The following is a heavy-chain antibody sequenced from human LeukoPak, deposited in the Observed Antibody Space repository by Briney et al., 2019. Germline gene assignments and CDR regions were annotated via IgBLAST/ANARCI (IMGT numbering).Heavy chain of an antibody. CDR2: IYYSGST. CDR1: GGSISSGGYY. CDR3: ARGAKLGYCSGGSCYYFDY. J-gene: IGHJ4*02. V-gene: IGHV4-39*07. Sequence: PSETLSLACSVSGGSISSGGYYWGWIRQPPGKGLEWIGTIYYSGSTYYKPSLKSRVTISVDTSKNQFSLKLSSVTAADTAVYYCARGAKLGYCSGGSCYYFDYWGQGTLVTVSS. D-gene: IGHD2-15*01.